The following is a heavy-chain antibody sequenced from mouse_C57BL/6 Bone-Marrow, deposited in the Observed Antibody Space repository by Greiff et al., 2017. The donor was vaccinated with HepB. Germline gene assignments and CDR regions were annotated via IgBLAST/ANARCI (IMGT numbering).Heavy chain of an antibody. CDR3: TRGEGYYGSSLDY. J-gene: IGHJ2*01. CDR1: GFTFSSYA. CDR2: ISSGGDYI. Sequence: EVQVVESGAGLVKPGGSLKLSCAASGFTFSSYAMSWVRQTPEKRLEWVAYISSGGDYIYYADTVKGRFTISRANARNTLYLQMSSLKSEDTAMYYCTRGEGYYGSSLDYWGQGTTLTVSS. D-gene: IGHD1-1*01. V-gene: IGHV5-9-1*02.